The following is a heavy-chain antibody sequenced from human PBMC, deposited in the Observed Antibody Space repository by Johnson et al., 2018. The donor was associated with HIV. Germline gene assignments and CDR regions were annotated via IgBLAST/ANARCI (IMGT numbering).Heavy chain of an antibody. CDR2: IRNDGSNE. CDR1: GFTFSSYG. V-gene: IGHV3-30*02. D-gene: IGHD3-22*01. CDR3: AILPDYYDSSGYYHDDAFDI. Sequence: QVQLVESGGGVVQPGGSLRLSCAASGFTFSSYGLHWVRQAPGKGLQWVAFIRNDGSNEYYADSVKGRFTISRDNSKNTLYLQMNSLRAEDPAVYYCAILPDYYDSSGYYHDDAFDIWGQGTMVTVSS. J-gene: IGHJ3*02.